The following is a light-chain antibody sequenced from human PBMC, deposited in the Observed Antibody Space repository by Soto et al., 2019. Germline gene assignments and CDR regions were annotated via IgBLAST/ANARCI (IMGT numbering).Light chain of an antibody. V-gene: IGLV2-14*01. CDR1: SSDIGGHDY. CDR2: EVH. CDR3: TSYARGSSHVV. Sequence: QSALTQPASVSGSPGQSITLSCTGTSSDIGGHDYVSWYQRHPGKAPKRIIYEVHNRPSGGSNRCPGSKSGNTASLTISGLQTEDGADYYCTSYARGSSHVVFGGGTKLTVL. J-gene: IGLJ2*01.